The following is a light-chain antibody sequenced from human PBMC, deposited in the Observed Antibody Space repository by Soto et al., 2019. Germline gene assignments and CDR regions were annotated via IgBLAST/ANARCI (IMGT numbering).Light chain of an antibody. J-gene: IGLJ1*01. V-gene: IGLV2-8*01. CDR1: SSDVGAYNY. Sequence: QSVLTQPPSASGSPGQSVTISCTGTSSDVGAYNYVSWFQQHPGKAPKLMIYEVTKRPSGVPDRFFGSKSGNMASLTVSGLQAEDEADYYCSSYAGSNNLNVFGTGTKVTVL. CDR3: SSYAGSNNLNV. CDR2: EVT.